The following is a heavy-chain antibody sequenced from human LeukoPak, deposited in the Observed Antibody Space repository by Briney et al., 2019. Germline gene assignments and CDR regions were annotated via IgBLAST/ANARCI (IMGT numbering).Heavy chain of an antibody. V-gene: IGHV4-59*01. CDR3: ARTIAAAGTDFDY. D-gene: IGHD6-13*01. CDR2: IYYSGST. Sequence: SETLSLTCTVSGGSISSYYWSWIRQPPGEGLEWIGYIYYSGSTNYNPSLKGRVTISVDTSKNQFSLKLSSVTAADTAVYYCARTIAAAGTDFDYWGQGTLVTVSS. J-gene: IGHJ4*02. CDR1: GGSISSYY.